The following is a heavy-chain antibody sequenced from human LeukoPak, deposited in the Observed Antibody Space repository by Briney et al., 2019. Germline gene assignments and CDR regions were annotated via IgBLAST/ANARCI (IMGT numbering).Heavy chain of an antibody. CDR1: GGSFSGYY. CDR2: INHSGST. V-gene: IGHV4-34*01. CDR3: ARVTSGKTFDY. Sequence: SETLSLTCAVYGGSFSGYYWSWIRQPPGKGLEWIGEINHSGSTNYNPSLKSQVTISVDTSKNQFSLKLSSVTAADTAVYYCARVTSGKTFDYWGQGTLVTVSS. J-gene: IGHJ4*02. D-gene: IGHD2-15*01.